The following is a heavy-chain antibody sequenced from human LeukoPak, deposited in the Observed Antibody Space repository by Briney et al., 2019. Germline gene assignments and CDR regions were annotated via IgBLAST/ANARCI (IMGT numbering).Heavy chain of an antibody. CDR2: IGTAGDT. Sequence: GGSLRLSCAASGFSFSNYAMSWVRQAPGKGLEWVSAIGTAGDTYYPGSVKGRFTISRENAKNSLYLQMNSLRAEDTAVYYCARALRERYDFWIPDYYYYGMDVWGQGTTVTVSS. V-gene: IGHV3-13*01. D-gene: IGHD3-3*01. CDR1: GFSFSNYA. CDR3: ARALRERYDFWIPDYYYYGMDV. J-gene: IGHJ6*02.